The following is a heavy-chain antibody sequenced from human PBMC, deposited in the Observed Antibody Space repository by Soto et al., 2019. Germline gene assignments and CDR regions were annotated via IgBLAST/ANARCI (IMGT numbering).Heavy chain of an antibody. Sequence: EVQLVESGGGLVQPGRSLRLACTASGFTFGDDAMSWVRQAPGKGLEGVGFIRSKTYDGTTEYAASVKGRFTISRDDSKSIAYLQMNSLKTEDTAVYYCTRASYYYDSSGYYRGDYFDYWGQGTLVTVSS. CDR1: GFTFGDDA. CDR2: IRSKTYDGTT. CDR3: TRASYYYDSSGYYRGDYFDY. D-gene: IGHD3-22*01. V-gene: IGHV3-49*04. J-gene: IGHJ4*02.